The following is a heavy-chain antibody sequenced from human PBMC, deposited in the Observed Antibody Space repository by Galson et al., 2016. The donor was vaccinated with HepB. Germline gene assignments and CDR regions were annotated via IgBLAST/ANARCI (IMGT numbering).Heavy chain of an antibody. D-gene: IGHD2-2*01. CDR2: VSYDGETK. J-gene: IGHJ4*02. CDR1: GFNFRPYD. V-gene: IGHV3-30*03. CDR3: VKQGPAALHSRFDF. Sequence: SLRLSCAASGFNFRPYDMHWVRQAPGKGLEWVTSVSYDGETKFYADSVKGRFSISRDNSKNTVSLQMSGLRGEDSALYYCVKQGPAALHSRFDFWGQGTLVTVSS.